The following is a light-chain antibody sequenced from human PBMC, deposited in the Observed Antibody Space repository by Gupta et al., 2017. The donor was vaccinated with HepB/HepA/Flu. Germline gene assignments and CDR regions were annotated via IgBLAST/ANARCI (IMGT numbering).Light chain of an antibody. V-gene: IGKV1-5*03. CDR3: QQYVSYST. CDR2: KAS. CDR1: QSIGDW. Sequence: MTQSPSTLSASAGDTVTITCRASQSIGDWLAWYQQKPGKAPNLLISKASNVETGVPSRFSGSGSGTEFTLTISSLQTDDFAIYYCQQYVSYSTFVQGTKVQIK. J-gene: IGKJ1*01.